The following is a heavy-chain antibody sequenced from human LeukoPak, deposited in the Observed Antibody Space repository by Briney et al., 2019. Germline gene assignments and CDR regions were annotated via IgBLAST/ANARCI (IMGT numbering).Heavy chain of an antibody. V-gene: IGHV3-53*01. CDR3: ARDPRGSYYDYYYYYGMDV. CDR2: IYSGGST. D-gene: IGHD1-26*01. Sequence: PGGSLRLSCAASGFTVSINYMTWVRQAPGKGLKWVSVIYSGGSTYYADSVKGRFTISRDNSKNTLYLQMNSLRAEDTAVYYCARDPRGSYYDYYYYYGMDVWGQGTTVTVSS. CDR1: GFTVSINY. J-gene: IGHJ6*02.